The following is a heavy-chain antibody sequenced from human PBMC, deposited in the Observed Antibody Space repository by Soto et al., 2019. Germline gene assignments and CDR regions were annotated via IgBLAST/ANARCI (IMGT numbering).Heavy chain of an antibody. D-gene: IGHD2-8*01. CDR3: AREDILLMLYWAGDWCDP. CDR2: ISYSGRT. Sequence: QLQLQESGPGLVQPSETLSLTCSVSGGSISSSNYFWGWIRQPQGKGLEWIGSISYSGRTYYNPSLESRVTIAVDASKNQFSLELRSVTAADTALYYCAREDILLMLYWAGDWCDPLRQDTLVTFSS. J-gene: IGHJ5*02. CDR1: GGSISSSNYF. V-gene: IGHV4-39*02.